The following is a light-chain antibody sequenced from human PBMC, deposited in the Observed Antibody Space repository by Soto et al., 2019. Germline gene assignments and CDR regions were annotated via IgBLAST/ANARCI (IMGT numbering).Light chain of an antibody. CDR2: GAS. V-gene: IGKV3-20*01. CDR1: QTIRSNY. Sequence: ETVLTQSPGTLSLSPGERATLSCRASQTIRSNYLAWYRQTPGQAPRLLIYGASNRATGIADRFSGSASGTDFTLIISRLEPEDSALYYCQQYGSSPWTFGQGTKVEIK. CDR3: QQYGSSPWT. J-gene: IGKJ1*01.